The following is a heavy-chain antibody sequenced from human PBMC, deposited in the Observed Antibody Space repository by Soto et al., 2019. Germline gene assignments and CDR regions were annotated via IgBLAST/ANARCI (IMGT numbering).Heavy chain of an antibody. V-gene: IGHV1-3*01. Sequence: GXSVKVSCKASGYTFTSYAMHWVRQAPGQRLEWMGWINAGNGNTKYSQEFQGRVTITRDTSASTAYMELSSLRSEDTAVYYCATAGGYYPYNWFDPWGQGTLVTVSS. CDR2: INAGNGNT. D-gene: IGHD3-3*01. CDR3: ATAGGYYPYNWFDP. CDR1: GYTFTSYA. J-gene: IGHJ5*02.